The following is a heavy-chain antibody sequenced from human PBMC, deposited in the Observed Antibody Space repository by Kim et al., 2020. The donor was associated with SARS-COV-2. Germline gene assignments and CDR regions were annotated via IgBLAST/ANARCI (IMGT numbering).Heavy chain of an antibody. CDR2: ISAYNGNT. Sequence: ASVKVSCKASGYTFSSNGISWVRQAPGQGLEWMGWISAYNGNTNYAQKFQGRVTMTTDTSTSTAYMELRSLRSDDTAVYYCAREGGYCSSTSCYVGEGNWFHHWGQGTLVVVSS. CDR3: AREGGYCSSTSCYVGEGNWFHH. CDR1: GYTFSSNG. V-gene: IGHV1-18*01. J-gene: IGHJ5*02. D-gene: IGHD2-2*01.